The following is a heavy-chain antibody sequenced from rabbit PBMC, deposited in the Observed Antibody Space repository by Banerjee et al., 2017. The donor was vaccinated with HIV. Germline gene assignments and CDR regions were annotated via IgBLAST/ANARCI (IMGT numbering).Heavy chain of an antibody. J-gene: IGHJ3*01. CDR2: IDTYGGGI. D-gene: IGHD1-1*01. V-gene: IGHV1S45*01. CDR1: GFSFNNNYV. Sequence: QEQLEESGGDLVKPEGSLTLTCTASGFSFNNNYVMCWVRQAPGKGLEWIACIDTYGGGINYASWAKGRFTISKTSSTTVTLQMTSLTAADTATYFCARGTSSSGYSPLDLWGQGTLVTVS. CDR3: ARGTSSSGYSPLDL.